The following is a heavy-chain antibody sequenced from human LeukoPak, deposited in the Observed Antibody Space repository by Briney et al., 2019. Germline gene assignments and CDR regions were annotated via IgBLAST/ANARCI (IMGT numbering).Heavy chain of an antibody. CDR3: ARDFSPNDVTMLGVAFDI. J-gene: IGHJ3*02. D-gene: IGHD3-10*02. CDR2: IYTSWST. Sequence: SETLSLTCTVSGGSISSYYWSWIRQPAGKGLEWIGRIYTSWSTNYNPSLKSRVTMSVDTSKNQFSLKLSSVTAADTAVYYCARDFSPNDVTMLGVAFDIWGQGTMVTVSS. CDR1: GGSISSYY. V-gene: IGHV4-4*07.